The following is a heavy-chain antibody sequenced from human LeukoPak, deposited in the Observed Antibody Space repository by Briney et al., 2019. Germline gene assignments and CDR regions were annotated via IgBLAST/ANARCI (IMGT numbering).Heavy chain of an antibody. D-gene: IGHD4-23*01. J-gene: IGHJ5*02. V-gene: IGHV1-18*01. CDR2: ISAYNGNT. Sequence: ASAKVSCKASGYTFTSYGISWVRQAPGQGLEWMGWISAYNGNTNYAQKLQGRVTMTTDTSTSTAYMELSSLRSEDTAVYYCARDGDYGGNRAGFDPWGQGTLVTVSS. CDR1: GYTFTSYG. CDR3: ARDGDYGGNRAGFDP.